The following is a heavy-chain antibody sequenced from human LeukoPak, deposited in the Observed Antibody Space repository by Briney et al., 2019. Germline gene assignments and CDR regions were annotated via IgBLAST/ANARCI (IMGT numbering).Heavy chain of an antibody. V-gene: IGHV3-23*01. J-gene: IGHJ6*03. CDR3: AKMEGQRLYDYCMDV. CDR1: GFAFSNFA. CDR2: MRGSGYYT. D-gene: IGHD3-3*01. Sequence: GGSLRLSCAASGFAFSNFAMSWVRQAPGKGLEWVSAMRGSGYYTYYVESVKGRFTISRDNSKNTLYLHMNSLRADDTAVYYCAKMEGQRLYDYCMDVRGRGTTVTVSS.